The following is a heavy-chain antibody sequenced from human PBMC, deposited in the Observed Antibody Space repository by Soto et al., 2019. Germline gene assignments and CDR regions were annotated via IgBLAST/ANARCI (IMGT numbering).Heavy chain of an antibody. Sequence: EVHLVESGGGLVQPGRSLRLSCAASEFTCDNYAMHWVRQAPGKGLEWVSGISWNSGTLVYADSVKGRFTISRDNAKNSLFLQMNSLRPEDTALYVCAKGRTRPLELGSFGDNAFDVWGQGTMVTVSS. CDR3: AKGRTRPLELGSFGDNAFDV. V-gene: IGHV3-9*01. CDR2: ISWNSGTL. J-gene: IGHJ3*01. D-gene: IGHD3-10*01. CDR1: EFTCDNYA.